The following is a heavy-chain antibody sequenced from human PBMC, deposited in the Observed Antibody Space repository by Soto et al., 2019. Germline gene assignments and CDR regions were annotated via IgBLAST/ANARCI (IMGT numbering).Heavy chain of an antibody. CDR3: ATRIMITFGGVIVPPSFDH. CDR2: FDPEDGET. Sequence: ASVKVSCKVSGYTLTELSMHWVRQAPGKGLEWMGGFDPEDGETIYAQKFQGRVTMTEDTSTDTAYMELSSLRSEDTAVYYCATRIMITFGGVIVPPSFDHWGQGTLVTVSS. D-gene: IGHD3-16*02. J-gene: IGHJ4*02. V-gene: IGHV1-24*01. CDR1: GYTLTELS.